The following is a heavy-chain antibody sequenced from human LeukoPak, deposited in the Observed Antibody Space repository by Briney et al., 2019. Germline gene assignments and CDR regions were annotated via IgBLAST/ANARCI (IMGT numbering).Heavy chain of an antibody. CDR1: GGTFSSYG. CDR2: ISGSGGST. D-gene: IGHD4-23*01. CDR3: ANGNPPGLFDFDY. V-gene: IGHV3-23*01. J-gene: IGHJ4*02. Sequence: GASVKVSCKASGGTFSSYGMSWVRQAPGKGLEWVSAISGSGGSTYYADSVKGRFTISRDNSKDTLYLQMNSLRAEDTAVYYCANGNPPGLFDFDYWGQGTLVTVSS.